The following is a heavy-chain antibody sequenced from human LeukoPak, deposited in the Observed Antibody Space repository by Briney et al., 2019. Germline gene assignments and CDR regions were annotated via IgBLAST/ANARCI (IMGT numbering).Heavy chain of an antibody. J-gene: IGHJ4*02. CDR2: IDPSDSYT. CDR3: ARRLQRHFDY. CDR1: GYSFTSSW. D-gene: IGHD2-15*01. V-gene: IGHV5-10-1*01. Sequence: GESLKISCKGSGYSFTSSWIGWVRQMPGKGLEWMGRIDPSDSYTNYSPSFQGHVTISVDKSISTAYLQWSSLKASDTAMYYCARRLQRHFDYWGQGTLVTVSS.